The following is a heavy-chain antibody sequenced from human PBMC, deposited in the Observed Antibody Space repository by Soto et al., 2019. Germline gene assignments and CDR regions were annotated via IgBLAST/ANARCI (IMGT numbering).Heavy chain of an antibody. CDR2: VYYSGPT. D-gene: IGHD4-17*01. CDR3: ARTTAVPNTLRSRYFFDY. CDR1: GGSVSNKTYY. J-gene: IGHJ4*02. Sequence: SETLSLTCSVSGGSVSNKTYYWSWIRQPPGKRLEWIGHVYYSGPTNYNPSLKSRVTISVDLSKNQFSLRLSSVTTADTALYYCARTTAVPNTLRSRYFFDYWGQGTLVTVS. V-gene: IGHV4-61*01.